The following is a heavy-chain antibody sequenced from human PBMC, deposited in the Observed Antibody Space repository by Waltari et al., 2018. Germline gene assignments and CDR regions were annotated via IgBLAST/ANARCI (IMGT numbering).Heavy chain of an antibody. J-gene: IGHJ4*02. CDR2: SRNKAQGYIT. Sequence: EVQLVESGGGLVQPGGSLRLSCVISGFTFSDHYIDWVRQAPGKGLEWVGRSRNKAQGYITEYAASVKGRFIISRDDSKNSLYLQMDSLKTEDTAMYYCSSRHSGSSDYWGQGTLVTVSS. D-gene: IGHD1-26*01. V-gene: IGHV3-72*01. CDR3: SSRHSGSSDY. CDR1: GFTFSDHY.